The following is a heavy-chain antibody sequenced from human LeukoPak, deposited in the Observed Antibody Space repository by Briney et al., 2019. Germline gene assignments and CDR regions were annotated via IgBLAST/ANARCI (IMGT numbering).Heavy chain of an antibody. V-gene: IGHV4-31*03. CDR3: AREREDGDYISRFDP. CDR2: IYYSGST. J-gene: IGHJ5*02. D-gene: IGHD4-17*01. CDR1: GGSISSGGYY. Sequence: SETLSLTCTVSGGSISSGGYYWSWIRQHPGKGLEWIGYIYYSGSTYYNPSLKSRVTISVDTSKNQFSLKLSSVTAADTAVYYCAREREDGDYISRFDPWGQGTLVTVSS.